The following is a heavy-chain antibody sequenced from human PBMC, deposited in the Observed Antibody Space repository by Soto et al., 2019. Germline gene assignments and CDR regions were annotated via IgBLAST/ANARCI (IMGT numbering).Heavy chain of an antibody. D-gene: IGHD2-15*01. CDR2: INHSGST. CDR3: ARVTVVVAATFLYYYYGMAV. CDR1: GGSFSGYY. Sequence: SETLSLTCAVYGGSFSGYYWSWIRQPPGKGLEWIGEINHSGSTNYNPSLKSRVTISVDTSKNQFSLKLSSVTAADTAVYYCARVTVVVAATFLYYYYGMAVWGQGTTVTVSS. J-gene: IGHJ6*02. V-gene: IGHV4-34*01.